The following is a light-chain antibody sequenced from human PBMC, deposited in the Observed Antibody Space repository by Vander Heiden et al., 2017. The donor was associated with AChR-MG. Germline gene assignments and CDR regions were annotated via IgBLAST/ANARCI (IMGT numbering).Light chain of an antibody. Sequence: DIQMTKSPSSLSASVGDRGTIICQASQDISNYLNWYQQKPGKAPKLLIYDASNLETGVPSRFSGSGSGTDFTFTISSLQPEDIATYYCQQYDNLPLSITFGQGTRLEIK. J-gene: IGKJ5*01. CDR1: QDISNY. CDR2: DAS. V-gene: IGKV1-33*01. CDR3: QQYDNLPLSIT.